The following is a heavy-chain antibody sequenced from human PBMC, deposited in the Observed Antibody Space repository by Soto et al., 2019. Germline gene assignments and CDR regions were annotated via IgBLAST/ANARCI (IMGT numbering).Heavy chain of an antibody. J-gene: IGHJ4*02. CDR1: GGTFSSYA. V-gene: IGHV1-69*01. D-gene: IGHD2-15*01. Sequence: SVKVSCKASGGTFSSYAISWVRQAPGQGLEWMGGIIPIFGTANYAQKFQGRVTITADESTSTAYMELSSLRSEDTVVYYCAREYCSGGSCYSNFDYWGQGTLVTVSS. CDR2: IIPIFGTA. CDR3: AREYCSGGSCYSNFDY.